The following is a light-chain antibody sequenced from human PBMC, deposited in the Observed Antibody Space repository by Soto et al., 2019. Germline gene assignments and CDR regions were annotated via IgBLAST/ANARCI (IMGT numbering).Light chain of an antibody. J-gene: IGKJ2*01. CDR2: AAS. Sequence: DLQMTHSTSSLCASIGDRGTMTDRASQSISRYLIWYQQKPGKPPQLLISAASTLQSGVPSRFSGSGSGTDVTITISSLKTEDAPTYDCHQTYNTLYTFGQGTNVDIK. CDR1: QSISRY. CDR3: HQTYNTLYT. V-gene: IGKV1-39*01.